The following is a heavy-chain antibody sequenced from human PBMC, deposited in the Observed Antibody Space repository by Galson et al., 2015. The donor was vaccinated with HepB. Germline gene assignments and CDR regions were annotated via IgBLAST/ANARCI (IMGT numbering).Heavy chain of an antibody. D-gene: IGHD3-22*01. CDR3: TTAIVVVIPGPLFHQP. Sequence: SLRLSCAASGFTFSNAWMSWVRQAPGKGLEWVGRIKSKTDGGTTDYAAPVKGRFTISRDDSKNTLYLQMNSLKTEDTAVYYCTTAIVVVIPGPLFHQPWGQGTLVTVSS. CDR1: GFTFSNAW. J-gene: IGHJ4*02. CDR2: IKSKTDGGTT. V-gene: IGHV3-15*01.